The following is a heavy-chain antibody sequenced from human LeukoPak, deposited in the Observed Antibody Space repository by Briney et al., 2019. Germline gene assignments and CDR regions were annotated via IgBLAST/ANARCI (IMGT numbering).Heavy chain of an antibody. CDR3: ARGPRGYSYGYFDY. V-gene: IGHV4-61*08. CDR2: IYYSGST. CDR1: GGSISSGGYY. D-gene: IGHD5-18*01. Sequence: SETLSLTCTVSGGSISSGGYYWSWIRQHPGKGLEWIGYIYYSGSTNYNPSLKSRVTISVDTSKNQFSLKLSSETAADTAVYYCARGPRGYSYGYFDYWGQGTLVTVSS. J-gene: IGHJ4*02.